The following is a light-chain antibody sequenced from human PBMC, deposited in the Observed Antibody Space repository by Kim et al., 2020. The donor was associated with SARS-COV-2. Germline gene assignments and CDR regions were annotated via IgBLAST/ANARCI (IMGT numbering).Light chain of an antibody. CDR2: QDS. V-gene: IGLV3-1*01. CDR3: QSSDSSSLV. CDR1: KLGDKY. Sequence: SYELTQPPSVSVSPGQTASITCSGDKLGDKYACWYQQKPGQSPVLVVYQDSERPSGIPERFSGSSSGTTATLTISGTQAMDEADYYCQSSDSSSLVFGGGTQLTVL. J-gene: IGLJ3*02.